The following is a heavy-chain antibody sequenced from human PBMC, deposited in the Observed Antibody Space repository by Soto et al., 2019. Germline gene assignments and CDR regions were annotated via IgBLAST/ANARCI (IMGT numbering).Heavy chain of an antibody. CDR2: INHSGST. Sequence: QVQLQQWGAGLLKPSETLSLTCAVYGGSFSGYYWSWIRQPPGKGLEWIWEINHSGSTNYNPSLKRRVTISVDTSKNQFALKLSSVTAADTAVYYCARARGRWNYYYCGMDVCGQGPTVTVSS. D-gene: IGHD1-26*01. J-gene: IGHJ6*02. CDR1: GGSFSGYY. CDR3: ARARGRWNYYYCGMDV. V-gene: IGHV4-34*01.